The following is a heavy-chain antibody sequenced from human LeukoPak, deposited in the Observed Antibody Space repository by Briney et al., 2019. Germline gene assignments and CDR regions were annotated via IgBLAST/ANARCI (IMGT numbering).Heavy chain of an antibody. Sequence: ASVKVPCTAFGYSLTNYYVHWVRQAPGQGLEWMGEINPSGGSTSYAQKFQGRITVTRDTYTNTVYMDLSSLRSEDTATYYCARGAPTSRIGAGRFDYWGQGSLLTVAS. V-gene: IGHV1-46*01. J-gene: IGHJ4*02. CDR2: INPSGGST. CDR1: GYSLTNYY. D-gene: IGHD5-12*01. CDR3: ARGAPTSRIGAGRFDY.